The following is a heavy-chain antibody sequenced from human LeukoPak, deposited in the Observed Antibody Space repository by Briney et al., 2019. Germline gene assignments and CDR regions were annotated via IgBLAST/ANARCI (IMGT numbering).Heavy chain of an antibody. V-gene: IGHV3-13*01. CDR2: INTAGDT. Sequence: QSGGSLRLSCAASGFTFSNYDMYWVRQPTGKGLEWVSAINTAGDTYYLGSVKGRFTISRENAKNSLYLQMNSLRAEDTAVYYCANPIQLWLAWGQGTLVTVSS. CDR3: ANPIQLWLA. J-gene: IGHJ5*02. D-gene: IGHD5-18*01. CDR1: GFTFSNYD.